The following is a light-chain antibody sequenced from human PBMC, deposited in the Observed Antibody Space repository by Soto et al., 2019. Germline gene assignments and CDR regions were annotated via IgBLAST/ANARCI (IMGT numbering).Light chain of an antibody. Sequence: DIKMTQSASSLSASVGDRVTITCRASQSISNYLNWYQQRPGKAPKLLIYAASSLQSGVPSRFNASGSGTDFTLTINSLHPEDFATYYCQQRFHTPRTFGQGTKVDVK. CDR1: QSISNY. J-gene: IGKJ1*01. CDR2: AAS. V-gene: IGKV1-39*01. CDR3: QQRFHTPRT.